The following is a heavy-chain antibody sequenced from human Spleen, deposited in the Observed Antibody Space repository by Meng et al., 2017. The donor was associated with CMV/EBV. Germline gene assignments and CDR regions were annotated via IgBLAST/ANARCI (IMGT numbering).Heavy chain of an antibody. CDR3: AREYSSSSGRSFDY. CDR2: ISSSIRTI. J-gene: IGHJ4*02. Sequence: GGSLRLSCAASGFTFNSYSMNWVRQAPGKGLEWVSYISSSIRTIHYADSVKGRFTISRDNDKNSLFLQMNSLRAEDTAVYYCAREYSSSSGRSFDYWGQGTLVTVSS. V-gene: IGHV3-48*04. CDR1: GFTFNSYS. D-gene: IGHD6-6*01.